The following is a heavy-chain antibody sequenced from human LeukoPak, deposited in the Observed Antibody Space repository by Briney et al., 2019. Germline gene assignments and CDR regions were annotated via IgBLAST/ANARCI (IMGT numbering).Heavy chain of an antibody. CDR3: ARGLGSYPEIPLDY. CDR1: GYSFKGYA. D-gene: IGHD3-16*02. V-gene: IGHV1-18*01. CDR2: VSAITGST. Sequence: ASVTVSCKTSGYSFKGYAINWVRQAPGEGLEWMGWVSAITGSTNYAQKLQGRVTLTTDTSTKTAYMDLRSLTSDDTAVYYCARGLGSYPEIPLDYWGQGTLVTVSS. J-gene: IGHJ4*02.